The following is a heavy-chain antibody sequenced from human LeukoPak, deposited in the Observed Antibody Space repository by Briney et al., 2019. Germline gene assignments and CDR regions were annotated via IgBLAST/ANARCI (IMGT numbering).Heavy chain of an antibody. Sequence: SVKVSCKASGGTFSSYAISWVRQAPGQGLEWMGRIIPIFGIANYAQKFQGRVTITADESTSTAYMELSSLRSEDTAVYYCAREKDGPFDYWGQGTLVTVSS. CDR1: GGTFSSYA. J-gene: IGHJ4*02. V-gene: IGHV1-69*13. CDR3: AREKDGPFDY. D-gene: IGHD2-15*01. CDR2: IIPIFGIA.